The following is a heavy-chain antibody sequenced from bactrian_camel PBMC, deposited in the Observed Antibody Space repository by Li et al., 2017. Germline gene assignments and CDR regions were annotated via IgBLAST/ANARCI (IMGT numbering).Heavy chain of an antibody. V-gene: IGHV3S7*01. CDR1: GFHFSTAA. CDR2: INSDSSVT. Sequence: HVQLVESGGGSVQPGESLTLSCTASGFHFSTAAMTWVRQAPRKRVEWVSTINSDSSVTKYADSVKGRFTISRDNAQRTLYLQLNSLQAADTATYYCAIDRGQLGILYTQRAGQGTQVTVS. D-gene: IGHD1*01. J-gene: IGHJ4*01.